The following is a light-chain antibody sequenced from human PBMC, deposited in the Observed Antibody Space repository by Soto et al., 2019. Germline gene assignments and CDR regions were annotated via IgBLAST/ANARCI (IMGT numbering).Light chain of an antibody. J-gene: IGKJ4*01. V-gene: IGKV1-6*01. Sequence: AIQVTKPPSSLSAPVEARVTTTCRESQGIRNNLGGYQQKPGKPPKLLIYATSRLQSGVPSRFSGSGSGTDFTLTISSLQPEDFATYYCLQDYDYPLTFGGGTKVQIK. CDR3: LQDYDYPLT. CDR1: QGIRNN. CDR2: ATS.